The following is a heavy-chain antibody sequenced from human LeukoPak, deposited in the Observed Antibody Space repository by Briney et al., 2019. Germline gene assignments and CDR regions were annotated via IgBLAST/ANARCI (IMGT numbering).Heavy chain of an antibody. CDR3: ARWGRLYYYDSSGYSFDY. V-gene: IGHV4-34*01. CDR1: GGSFSGYY. Sequence: SETLSLTCAVYGGSFSGYYWSWIRQPPGKGLEWIGEINHSGSTNYNPSLKSRVTIPVDTSKNQFSLKLSSVTAADTAVYYCARWGRLYYYDSSGYSFDYWGQGTLVTVSS. D-gene: IGHD3-22*01. J-gene: IGHJ4*02. CDR2: INHSGST.